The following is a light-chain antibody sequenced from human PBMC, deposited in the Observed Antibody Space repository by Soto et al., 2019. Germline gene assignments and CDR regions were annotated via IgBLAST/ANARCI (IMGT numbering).Light chain of an antibody. CDR1: QSVSSNY. CDR3: QQYAGSSYT. Sequence: EIVLTQSPGTLSLSPGERATLSCRASQSVSSNYLVWYQQKPGQAPRHLIYGASTRATGSPDRFSGSGSGTDFTLTISRLEPEDFAVYYCQQYAGSSYTFGQGTKLEIK. J-gene: IGKJ2*01. V-gene: IGKV3-20*01. CDR2: GAS.